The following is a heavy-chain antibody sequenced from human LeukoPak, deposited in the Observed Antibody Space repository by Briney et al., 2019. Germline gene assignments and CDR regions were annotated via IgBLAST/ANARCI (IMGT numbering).Heavy chain of an antibody. CDR1: GYTFTGYY. D-gene: IGHD3-22*01. CDR3: ARGDYYDSSGLFTD. CDR2: INPNRGGT. J-gene: IGHJ4*02. V-gene: IGHV1-2*02. Sequence: ASVKVSCKASGYTFTGYYMHWVRQAPGQGLEWMGWINPNRGGTNYAQKFQGRVTMTRGTSISTAYMELSRLRSDDTAVYYCARGDYYDSSGLFTDWGQGTLVTVSS.